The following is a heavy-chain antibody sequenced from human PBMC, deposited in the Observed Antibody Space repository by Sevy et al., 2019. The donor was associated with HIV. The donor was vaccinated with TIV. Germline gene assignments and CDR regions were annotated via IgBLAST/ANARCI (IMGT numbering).Heavy chain of an antibody. CDR1: GFTFSSYW. Sequence: GGSLRLSCAASGFTFSSYWMHWVRQAPGKGLVWVSRINSDGSSTSYADSVKGRFTISRDNAKNTLYVQMNSLRAEDTAVYYCARVVTRGGDWFDPWGQGTLVTVSS. V-gene: IGHV3-74*01. D-gene: IGHD7-27*01. J-gene: IGHJ5*02. CDR2: INSDGSST. CDR3: ARVVTRGGDWFDP.